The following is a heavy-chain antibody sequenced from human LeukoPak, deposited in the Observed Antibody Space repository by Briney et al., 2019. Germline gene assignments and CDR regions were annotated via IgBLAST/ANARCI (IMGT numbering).Heavy chain of an antibody. CDR2: ISSSSSTI. J-gene: IGHJ6*03. CDR3: ARDGYYYDSSGQVNYYYYYMDV. D-gene: IGHD3-22*01. Sequence: GGSLRLSCAASGFTFSSYSMNWVRQAPGRGLEWVSYISSSSSTIYYADSVKGRFTISRDNAKNSLYLQMNSLRAEDTAVYYCARDGYYYDSSGQVNYYYYYMDVWGKGTTVTVSS. CDR1: GFTFSSYS. V-gene: IGHV3-48*04.